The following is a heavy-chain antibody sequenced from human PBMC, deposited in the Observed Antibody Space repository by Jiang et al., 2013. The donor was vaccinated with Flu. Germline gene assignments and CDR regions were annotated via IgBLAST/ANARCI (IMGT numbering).Heavy chain of an antibody. D-gene: IGHD6-19*01. Sequence: GAEVKKPGASVKVSCKASGYTFTSYAMHWVRQAPGQRLEWMGWINAGNGNTKYSQKFQGRVTITRDTSASTAYMELSSLRSEDTAVYYCARDNKYSSGWYDWFDPWGQGTLVTVSS. J-gene: IGHJ5*02. CDR1: GYTFTSYA. CDR3: ARDNKYSSGWYDWFDP. V-gene: IGHV1-3*01. CDR2: INAGNGNT.